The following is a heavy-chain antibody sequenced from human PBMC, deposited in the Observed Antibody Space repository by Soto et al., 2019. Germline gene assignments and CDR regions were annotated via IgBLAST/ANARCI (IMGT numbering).Heavy chain of an antibody. CDR3: AWEYYYDTSGYTH. Sequence: EVQLVESGGGLVQPGGSLRLSCAASGFTFSSYWMHWVRQAPGKGLVWVSRINSDGSSTSYADSVKGRFTISRDNAKNTLYLQLNRLRAEDTAVYYCAWEYYYDTSGYTHWGQGTLVTVSS. V-gene: IGHV3-74*01. CDR1: GFTFSSYW. D-gene: IGHD3-22*01. CDR2: INSDGSST. J-gene: IGHJ4*02.